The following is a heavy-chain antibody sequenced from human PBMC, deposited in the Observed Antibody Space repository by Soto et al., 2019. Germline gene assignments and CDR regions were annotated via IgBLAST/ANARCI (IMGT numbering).Heavy chain of an antibody. D-gene: IGHD2-8*02. Sequence: SETLSLTCTVSGDSVNSGTYYWTWIRQPPGTGLEWIGEINHSGSTNYNPSLKSRVTISVDTYKNQFSLKLTSVTAADTAVYYCARDKITGLFDYWGQGTLVTVSS. V-gene: IGHV4-39*07. CDR1: GDSVNSGTYY. CDR3: ARDKITGLFDY. J-gene: IGHJ4*02. CDR2: INHSGST.